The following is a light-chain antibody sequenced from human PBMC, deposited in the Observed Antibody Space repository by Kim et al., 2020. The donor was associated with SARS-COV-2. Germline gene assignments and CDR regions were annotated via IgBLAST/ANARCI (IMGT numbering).Light chain of an antibody. CDR3: QAWDSSTYWV. CDR1: KLGDKY. CDR2: QDS. J-gene: IGLJ3*02. V-gene: IGLV3-1*01. Sequence: VSPGQTASIPCSGDKLGDKYACWYQQKPGQSPVLVIYQDSKRPSGIPERFSGSNSGNTATLTISGTQAMDEADYYCQAWDSSTYWVFGGGTQLTVL.